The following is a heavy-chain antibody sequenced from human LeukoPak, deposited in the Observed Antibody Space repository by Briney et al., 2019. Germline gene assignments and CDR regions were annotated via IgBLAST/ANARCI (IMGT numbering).Heavy chain of an antibody. V-gene: IGHV3-9*01. CDR2: ISWNSGSI. Sequence: PGGSLRLSCAASGFTFDDYAMHWVRQAPGKGLEWVSGISWNSGSIGYADSVKGRFTISRDNAKNSLYLQMNSLRAEDTALYYCAKGALYYYGSGSPHYWGQGTLVTVSS. J-gene: IGHJ4*02. CDR1: GFTFDDYA. D-gene: IGHD3-10*01. CDR3: AKGALYYYGSGSPHY.